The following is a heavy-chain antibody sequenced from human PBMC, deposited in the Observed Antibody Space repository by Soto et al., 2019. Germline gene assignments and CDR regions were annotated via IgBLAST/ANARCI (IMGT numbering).Heavy chain of an antibody. CDR1: GCTFSSYA. J-gene: IGHJ6*02. V-gene: IGHV1-69*06. D-gene: IGHD2-2*01. Sequence: SVKVSCKASGCTFSSYAISWVRQAPGQGLEWMGGIIPIFGTANYAQKFQGRVTITADKSTSTAYMELSSLRSEDTAVYYCAREIIVVVPAAVWGVYYYYGMDVWGRGTTVTVSS. CDR3: AREIIVVVPAAVWGVYYYYGMDV. CDR2: IIPIFGTA.